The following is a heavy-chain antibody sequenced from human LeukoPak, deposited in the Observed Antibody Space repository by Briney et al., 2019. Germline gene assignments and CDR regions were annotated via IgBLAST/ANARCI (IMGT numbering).Heavy chain of an antibody. CDR3: AKSRSGRTAFDY. J-gene: IGHJ4*02. CDR2: VSGSGGGT. D-gene: IGHD2-15*01. V-gene: IGHV3-23*01. CDR1: GFTFSSYA. Sequence: GGSLRLSCAASGFTFSSYAMSWVRQAPGKGLEWVSAVSGSGGGTYYADSVKGRFTISRDNSKNTLYLQMNSLRAEDTAVYYCAKSRSGRTAFDYWGQGTLVTVSS.